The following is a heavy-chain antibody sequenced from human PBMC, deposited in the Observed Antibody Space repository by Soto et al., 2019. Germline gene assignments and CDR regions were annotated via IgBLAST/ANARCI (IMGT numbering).Heavy chain of an antibody. J-gene: IGHJ5*02. CDR1: GNTFTNFG. CDR2: IIAYTDEP. CDR3: AIVIQGAEAWFDT. Sequence: QGQLVQSGAEVKKPGASVKVSCTASGNTFTNFGVTWVRQAPGQGLEWMGWIIAYTDEPNYAQKFQGRVTMTIDTSTSTEYLDLRSLTSDDTAVYSCAIVIQGAEAWFDTCGQGTLVTVST. V-gene: IGHV1-18*01. D-gene: IGHD1-1*01.